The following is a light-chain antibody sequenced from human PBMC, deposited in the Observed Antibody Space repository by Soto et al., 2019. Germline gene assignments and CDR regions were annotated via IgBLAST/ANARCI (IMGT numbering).Light chain of an antibody. J-gene: IGLJ1*01. Sequence: QSVLTQPRSVSGSPGQSVTISCTGTSSDVGGYNCVSWYQQHPGKAPQLIIYDVTQRPSGVPDRFSGSKSGNTASLSISGLQAEDEADYYCCSHSASYTFVFETGTKVTVL. CDR3: CSHSASYTFV. V-gene: IGLV2-11*01. CDR1: SSDVGGYNC. CDR2: DVT.